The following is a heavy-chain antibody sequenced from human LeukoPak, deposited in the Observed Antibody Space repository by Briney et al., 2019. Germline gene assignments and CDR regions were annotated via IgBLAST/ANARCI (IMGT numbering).Heavy chain of an antibody. CDR2: ISSSSSYI. Sequence: GGSLRLSCAASGFTFSSYSMNWVRQAPGKGLEWVSSISSSSSYIYYADSVKGRFTISRDNAKNSLYLQMNSLRAEDTAVYYCARGAYYYGSGTSGGWFDPWGQGTLVTVSS. CDR1: GFTFSSYS. J-gene: IGHJ5*02. V-gene: IGHV3-21*01. D-gene: IGHD3-10*01. CDR3: ARGAYYYGSGTSGGWFDP.